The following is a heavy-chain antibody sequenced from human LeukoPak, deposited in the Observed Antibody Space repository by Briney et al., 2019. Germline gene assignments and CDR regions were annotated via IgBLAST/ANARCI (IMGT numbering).Heavy chain of an antibody. J-gene: IGHJ4*02. CDR1: GGTFSSYA. CDR3: ARVGDSGSYYFDY. D-gene: IGHD1-26*01. CDR2: IIPILGIA. V-gene: IGHV1-69*04. Sequence: SVTVSFTASGGTFSSYAISWVRQAPGQGLEWMGRIIPILGIANYAQKFQGRVTITADKSTSTAYMELSSLRSEDTAVYYCARVGDSGSYYFDYWGQGTLVTVSS.